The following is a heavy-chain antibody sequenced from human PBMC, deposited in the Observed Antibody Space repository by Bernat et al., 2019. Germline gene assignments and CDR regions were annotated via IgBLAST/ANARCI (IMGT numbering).Heavy chain of an antibody. V-gene: IGHV3-21*01. D-gene: IGHD3-22*01. CDR2: ISSSSSYI. J-gene: IGHJ4*02. CDR1: GFTFSSDS. Sequence: EVQPVESGGGLVKPGGSLRLSCAASGFTFSSDSMNWVRQAPGKGLEWVSSISSSSSYIYYADSVKGRFTISRDNAKNSLYLQMNSLRAEDTAVYYCARDKVGSYYDSSGFVDYWGQGTLVTVSS. CDR3: ARDKVGSYYDSSGFVDY.